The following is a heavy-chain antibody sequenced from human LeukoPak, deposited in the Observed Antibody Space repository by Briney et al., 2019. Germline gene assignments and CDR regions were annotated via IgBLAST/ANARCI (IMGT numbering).Heavy chain of an antibody. J-gene: IGHJ3*02. Sequence: PSETLSLTCTVSGDSISSYYWSWIRQPPGKGLEWIGYIYYSGSTNYNPSPKSRVTISVDTSKNQFSLKLSSVTAADTAVYYCARDSGYGLPIDAFDIWGQGTMVTVSS. CDR3: ARDSGYGLPIDAFDI. CDR2: IYYSGST. CDR1: GDSISSYY. V-gene: IGHV4-59*01. D-gene: IGHD5-12*01.